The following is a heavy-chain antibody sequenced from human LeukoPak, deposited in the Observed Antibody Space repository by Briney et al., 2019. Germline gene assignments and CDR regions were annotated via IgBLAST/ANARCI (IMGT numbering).Heavy chain of an antibody. CDR3: ARGVMRGYSGYDYFDY. CDR2: IIPILGIA. D-gene: IGHD5-12*01. Sequence: ASVKVSCKASGGTFSSYAISWVRQAPGQGLEWMGRIIPILGIANYAQKFQGRVTITADKSTSTAYMELSSLRSEDTAVYYCARGVMRGYSGYDYFDYWGQGTLVTVSS. V-gene: IGHV1-69*04. J-gene: IGHJ4*02. CDR1: GGTFSSYA.